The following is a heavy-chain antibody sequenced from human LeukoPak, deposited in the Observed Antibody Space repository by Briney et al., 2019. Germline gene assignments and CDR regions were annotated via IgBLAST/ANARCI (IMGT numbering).Heavy chain of an antibody. J-gene: IGHJ4*02. CDR2: IYYSGST. CDR1: GGSISSYY. D-gene: IGHD5-12*01. CDR3: ARRRNSGYDFDY. V-gene: IGHV4-59*04. Sequence: SETLSLTCTVSGGSISSYYWSWIRQPPGKGLEWIGTIYYSGSTYYNPSLKSRVTISGDTSKNQFSLKLSSVTAADTAVYYCARRRNSGYDFDYWGQGTLVTVSS.